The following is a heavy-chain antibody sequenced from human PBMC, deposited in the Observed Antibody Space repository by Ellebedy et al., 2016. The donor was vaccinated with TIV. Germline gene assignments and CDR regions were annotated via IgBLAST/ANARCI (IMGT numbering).Heavy chain of an antibody. CDR2: IYHSGST. CDR1: GYSISSGYY. CDR3: ARGTPYSKGGNDY. Sequence: SETLSLTCTVSGYSISSGYYWGWIRQPPGKGLEWIGSIYHSGSTYYNPSLKSRVIMSVDTSKNQFSLKLSSVTAADTAVYYCARGTPYSKGGNDYWGQGTLATVSS. J-gene: IGHJ4*02. V-gene: IGHV4-38-2*02. D-gene: IGHD4-11*01.